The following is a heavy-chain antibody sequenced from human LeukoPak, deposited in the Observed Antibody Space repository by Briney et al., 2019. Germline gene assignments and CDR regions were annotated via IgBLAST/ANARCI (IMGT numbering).Heavy chain of an antibody. CDR3: AIGSMTTHGLEI. V-gene: IGHV4-59*01. D-gene: IGHD1-14*01. J-gene: IGHJ3*02. Sequence: PSVTLSLTSTVSGGTISSKYWSWLRQPPGMGLVWFGYIYYSGSTNYNPSLKSRVTISVATSKNQFILQLSPVTAADTAVYYSAIGSMTTHGLEIWRQGTMVSVPS. CDR1: GGTISSKY. CDR2: IYYSGST.